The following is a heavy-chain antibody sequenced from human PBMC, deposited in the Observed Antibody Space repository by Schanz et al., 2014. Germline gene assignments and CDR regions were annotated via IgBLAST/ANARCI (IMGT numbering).Heavy chain of an antibody. CDR1: GFTFSDAW. CDR3: AKGPYYYYYMDV. CDR2: ITYNGGTI. Sequence: VQLVESGGGLVKPGGFLRLSCAASGFTFSDAWMSWVRQAPGKGLEWISYITYNGGTIYYADSVKGRFTISRDNAKNSLYLQMNSLRADDTAVYYCAKGPYYYYYMDVWGNGTTVTVSS. V-gene: IGHV3-11*04. J-gene: IGHJ6*03.